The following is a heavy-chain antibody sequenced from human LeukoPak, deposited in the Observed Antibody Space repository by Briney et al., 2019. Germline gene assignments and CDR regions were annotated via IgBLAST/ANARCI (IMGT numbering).Heavy chain of an antibody. Sequence: ASVKVSCKASGGTFSSYAISWVRQAPGQGLEWMGRIIPILGIANYAQKFQGRVTITADKSTSTAYMELSNLRSEDTAVYYCAREGCSGGSCYTTYNWFDPWGQGTLVTVSS. V-gene: IGHV1-69*04. CDR2: IIPILGIA. CDR3: AREGCSGGSCYTTYNWFDP. CDR1: GGTFSSYA. D-gene: IGHD2-15*01. J-gene: IGHJ5*02.